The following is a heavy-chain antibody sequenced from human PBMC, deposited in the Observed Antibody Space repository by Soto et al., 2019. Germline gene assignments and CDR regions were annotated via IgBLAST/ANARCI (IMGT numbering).Heavy chain of an antibody. CDR3: ARGKHYDFWSGSGALGNAFDI. CDR2: ISGSGGST. Sequence: GGSLRLSCAASGFTFSSYAMSWVRQAPGKGLEWVSAISGSGGSTYYADSVKGRFTISRDNSKNTLYLQMNSLRAEDTAVYYCARGKHYDFWSGSGALGNAFDIWGQGTMVTVSS. J-gene: IGHJ3*02. D-gene: IGHD3-3*01. CDR1: GFTFSSYA. V-gene: IGHV3-23*01.